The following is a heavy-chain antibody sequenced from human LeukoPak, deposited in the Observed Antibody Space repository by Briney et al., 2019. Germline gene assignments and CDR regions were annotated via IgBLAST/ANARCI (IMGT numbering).Heavy chain of an antibody. V-gene: IGHV3-21*01. J-gene: IGHJ6*02. CDR2: ISRSSTYK. D-gene: IGHD5-12*01. CDR1: GFTLNSYA. CDR3: AKSIGYDGYEGSYGMDV. Sequence: GVPLTLSCAACGFTLNSYAMKWLPQAPGKGLEGGSSISRSSTYKFYTHPVRGRFTVYRDNAKNSLYLQMLRLRGEATAVYDGAKSIGYDGYEGSYGMDVWGQGTTVTVSS.